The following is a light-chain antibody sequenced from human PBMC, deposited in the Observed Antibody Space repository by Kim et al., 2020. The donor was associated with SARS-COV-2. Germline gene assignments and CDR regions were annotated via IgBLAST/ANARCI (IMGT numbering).Light chain of an antibody. CDR2: WAS. CDR3: QQYYSTPLT. J-gene: IGKJ4*01. V-gene: IGKV4-1*01. CDR1: QSVLYSSNNKNY. Sequence: DIVMTQSPDSLAVSLGERATINCKSSQSVLYSSNNKNYLAWYQQKPGQPLKLLIYWASTRESGVPDRFSGSGSGTDFTLTISSLQAEDVAVYYGQQYYSTPLTFGGGTKVDIK.